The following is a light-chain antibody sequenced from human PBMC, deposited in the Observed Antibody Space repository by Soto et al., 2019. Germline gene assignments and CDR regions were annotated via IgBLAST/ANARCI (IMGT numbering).Light chain of an antibody. CDR2: KAS. CDR3: QHYNSYAEA. V-gene: IGKV1-5*03. CDR1: QTISSW. J-gene: IGKJ1*01. Sequence: DIQMTQSPSTLSGSVGDRVTITCRASQTISSWLAWYQQKPGKAPKLLIYKASTLKSVVPSRFSGSGSGTEFTLTLSILQPDDFATYYCQHYNSYAEAFGQGTKVELK.